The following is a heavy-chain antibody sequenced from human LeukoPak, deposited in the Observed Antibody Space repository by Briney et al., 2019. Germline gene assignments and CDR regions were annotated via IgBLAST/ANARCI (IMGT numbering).Heavy chain of an antibody. J-gene: IGHJ6*03. CDR2: ISSSANYI. CDR3: ARTFGDYHKGYYYYYMDV. Sequence: GGSLRLSCAASGFTFSTYSMNWVRQAPGKGLEWVSSISSSANYIYYAGSVKGRFTNSRDNAKNSLYLQMNSLRAEDTAVYYCARTFGDYHKGYYYYYMDVWGKGTTVTVSS. CDR1: GFTFSTYS. D-gene: IGHD4-17*01. V-gene: IGHV3-21*01.